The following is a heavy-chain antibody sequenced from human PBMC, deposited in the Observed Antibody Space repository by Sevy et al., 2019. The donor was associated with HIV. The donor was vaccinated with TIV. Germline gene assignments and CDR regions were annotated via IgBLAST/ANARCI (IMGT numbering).Heavy chain of an antibody. CDR1: RDTFNTYA. CDR2: IVPKFGSA. D-gene: IGHD3-3*01. Sequence: ASVKDSCKASRDTFNTYAIVWVRQAPGQGLEWMGGIVPKFGSANYAQKFEGKVTMTADESTTTAHMELSSLRSEDTAVYYCARRGITIFGVLTFDIWGQGTTVTVSS. V-gene: IGHV1-69*13. CDR3: ARRGITIFGVLTFDI. J-gene: IGHJ3*02.